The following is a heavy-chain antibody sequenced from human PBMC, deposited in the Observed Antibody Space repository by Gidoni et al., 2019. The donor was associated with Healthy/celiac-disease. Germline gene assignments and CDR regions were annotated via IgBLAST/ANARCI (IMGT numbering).Heavy chain of an antibody. CDR3: ARLGQRWLQLPDY. V-gene: IGHV5-51*01. CDR1: GYSLTSYW. D-gene: IGHD5-12*01. CDR2: NYPGDSDT. J-gene: IGHJ4*02. Sequence: EVQLVQSGAEVKKPGESLKISCKGSGYSLTSYWIGWVRQMPGKGLEWMGINYPGDSDTRYSPSFQGQVTISADKSISTAYLQWSSLKVSDTAMYYCARLGQRWLQLPDYWGQGTLVTVSS.